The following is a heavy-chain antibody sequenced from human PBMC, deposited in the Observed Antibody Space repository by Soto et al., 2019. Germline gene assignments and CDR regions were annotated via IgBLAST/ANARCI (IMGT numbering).Heavy chain of an antibody. CDR2: MYYSGGS. D-gene: IGHD2-8*02. CDR3: ARGGYCTGSACRGAFYYFQYGMDV. J-gene: IGHJ6*02. CDR1: GGSISYYD. Sequence: SETLSLTCTVSGGSISYYDWSWIRQPPGKGLEWIGYMYYSGGSNYNPSLNSRVTISVDTSKNQLPLKLTSVTAADTAVYHCARGGYCTGSACRGAFYYFQYGMDVWGQGTTVTVSS. V-gene: IGHV4-59*01.